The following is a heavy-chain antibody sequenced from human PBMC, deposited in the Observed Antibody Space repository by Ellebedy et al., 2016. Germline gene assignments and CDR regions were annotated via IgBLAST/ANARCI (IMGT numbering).Heavy chain of an antibody. D-gene: IGHD3-3*01. V-gene: IGHV1-69*13. CDR3: ARVESTIFGVVTSPGVEYYYYYMDV. J-gene: IGHJ6*03. Sequence: SVKVSCXASGGTFSSYAISWVRQAPGQGLEWMGGIIPIFGTANYAQKFQGRVTITADESTSTAYMELSSLRSEDTAVYYCARVESTIFGVVTSPGVEYYYYYMDVWGKGTTVTVSS. CDR1: GGTFSSYA. CDR2: IIPIFGTA.